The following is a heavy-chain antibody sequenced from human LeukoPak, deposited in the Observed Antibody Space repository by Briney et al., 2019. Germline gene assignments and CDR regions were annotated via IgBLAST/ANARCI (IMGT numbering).Heavy chain of an antibody. CDR2: ISGNGDIT. Sequence: PGGSLRLSCAASGFTFSSYAMTWVRQAPGKGLEWVSDISGNGDITYYADSVKGRFTISRDNSENTLYLQMNSLRAEDTAVYYCARVWRQQLELDHWGQGTLVIVSS. CDR1: GFTFSSYA. CDR3: ARVWRQQLELDH. V-gene: IGHV3-23*01. D-gene: IGHD6-13*01. J-gene: IGHJ4*02.